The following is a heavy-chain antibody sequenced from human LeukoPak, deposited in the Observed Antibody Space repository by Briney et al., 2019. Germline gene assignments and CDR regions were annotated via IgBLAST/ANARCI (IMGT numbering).Heavy chain of an antibody. V-gene: IGHV5-51*01. J-gene: IGHJ4*02. CDR3: ARLGHTPRTGVFDY. CDR2: IYPGDSDT. Sequence: GESLKISCKGSRYRFTSYWIGWVRQMPGKGLEWMGIIYPGDSDTRYSPSFQGQVTISADKSISTACLQWSSLKASDTAMYYCARLGHTPRTGVFDYWGQGTLVTVSS. D-gene: IGHD7-27*01. CDR1: RYRFTSYW.